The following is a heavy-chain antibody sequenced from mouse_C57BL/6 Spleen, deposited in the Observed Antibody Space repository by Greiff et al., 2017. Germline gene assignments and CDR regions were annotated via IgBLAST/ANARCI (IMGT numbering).Heavy chain of an antibody. V-gene: IGHV2-2*01. Sequence: VQLQESGPGLVQPSQSLSITCTVSGFSLTSYGVHWVRQSPGKGLEWLGVIWSGGSTDYNAAFISRLSISKDNSKSQVFFKMNSLQADDTAIYYCARDYDDDIRYFDVWGTGTTVTVSS. D-gene: IGHD2-4*01. CDR1: GFSLTSYG. CDR2: IWSGGST. J-gene: IGHJ1*03. CDR3: ARDYDDDIRYFDV.